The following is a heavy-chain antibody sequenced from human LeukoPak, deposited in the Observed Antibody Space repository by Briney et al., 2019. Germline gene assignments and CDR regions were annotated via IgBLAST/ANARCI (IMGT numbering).Heavy chain of an antibody. V-gene: IGHV3-7*01. J-gene: IGHJ3*02. CDR2: IKQDGSEK. Sequence: PGGSLRLSCAASGFTFSSYWLSWVRQAPGKGLEWVANIKQDGSEKYYVDSVKGRFTISRDNAKNSLYLQMNSLRAQDTAVYYCAKVSVWADAFDIWRQATMVTVPS. D-gene: IGHD5/OR15-5a*01. CDR3: AKVSVWADAFDI. CDR1: GFTFSSYW.